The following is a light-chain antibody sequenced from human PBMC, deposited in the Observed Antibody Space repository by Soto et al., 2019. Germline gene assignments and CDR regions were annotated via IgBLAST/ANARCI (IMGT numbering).Light chain of an antibody. CDR1: QSVSSTY. V-gene: IGKV3-20*01. J-gene: IGKJ1*01. Sequence: EIVLTQSPGTLSLSPGERATLSCRASQSVSSTYVAWFQQKPGQAPRLLIYGASSRATGIPDRFSGSGSGTDFTLTISRLEPEDFAVYYCQQYGISPPWTFGQGTKVEIK. CDR2: GAS. CDR3: QQYGISPPWT.